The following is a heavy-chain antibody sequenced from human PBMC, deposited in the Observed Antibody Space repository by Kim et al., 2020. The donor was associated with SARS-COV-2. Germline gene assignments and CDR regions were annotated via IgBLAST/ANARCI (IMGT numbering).Heavy chain of an antibody. V-gene: IGHV3-33*01. J-gene: IGHJ3*02. CDR3: VRGGGDCSECGDAFDI. CDR2: IWYDGSNK. CDR1: GFTFSSYG. D-gene: IGHD2-21*02. Sequence: GGSLRLSCAASGFTFSSYGMHWVRQAPGKGLEWVAVIWYDGSNKYYADSVKGRFTISRDNSKNTLYLQMNSLRAEDTAVYYCVRGGGDCSECGDAFDIWGQGTMVTVSS.